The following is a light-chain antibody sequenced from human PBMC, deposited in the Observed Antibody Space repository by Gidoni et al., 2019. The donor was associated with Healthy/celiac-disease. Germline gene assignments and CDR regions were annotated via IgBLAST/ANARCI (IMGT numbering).Light chain of an antibody. CDR1: QRISSY. Sequence: EIEMTQSPTSLSASVGDRGSITCRASQRISSYLNWYQQKPGKAPKLLIYAASSLQSGFPSRFSGSGSGTDFTLTISSLQPEDFAIYYCQQSYSTPWTFGQGTKVEIK. CDR2: AAS. V-gene: IGKV1-39*01. CDR3: QQSYSTPWT. J-gene: IGKJ1*01.